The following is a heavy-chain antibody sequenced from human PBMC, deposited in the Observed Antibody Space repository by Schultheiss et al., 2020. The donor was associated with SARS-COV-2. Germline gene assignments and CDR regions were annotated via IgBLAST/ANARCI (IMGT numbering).Heavy chain of an antibody. CDR2: IYYSGST. CDR1: GGSFSGYY. V-gene: IGHV4-34*01. J-gene: IGHJ6*03. D-gene: IGHD2-2*01. Sequence: SETLSLTCAVYGGSFSGYYWSWIRQPPGKGLEWIGYIYYSGSTNYNPSLKSRVTISVDTSKNQFSLKLSSVTAADTAVYYCARASSTSYYYMDVWGKGTTVTVSS. CDR3: ARASSTSYYYMDV.